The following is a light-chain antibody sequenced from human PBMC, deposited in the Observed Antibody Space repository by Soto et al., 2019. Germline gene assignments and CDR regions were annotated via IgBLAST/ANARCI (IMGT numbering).Light chain of an antibody. J-gene: IGLJ3*02. CDR2: RND. CDR1: SSNLGSNT. V-gene: IGLV1-44*01. Sequence: QSVLTQPPSASGTPGQRVTISCSGSSSNLGSNTVNWYQQLPGTAPKLLIYRNDQRPSGVPDRFSVSKSGTSASLAISGLQSEDQADYYCAAWDDSVKGPVFGGGTKVTV. CDR3: AAWDDSVKGPV.